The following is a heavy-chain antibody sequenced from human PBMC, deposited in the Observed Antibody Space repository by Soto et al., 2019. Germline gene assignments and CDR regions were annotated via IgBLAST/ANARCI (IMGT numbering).Heavy chain of an antibody. CDR3: AHSDGGYEIIYFDF. Sequence: SGPTLVNPTQTLTLTCTFSGFSFTTAGVAVGWIRQTPGGALEWLTLIYYNDDRRFSPSLKTRLTITGDTSKNQVVLSLTNVDPGDTATYFCAHSDGGYEIIYFDFWGQGILVTVS. J-gene: IGHJ4*02. CDR1: GFSFTTAGVA. CDR2: IYYNDDR. D-gene: IGHD5-12*01. V-gene: IGHV2-5*01.